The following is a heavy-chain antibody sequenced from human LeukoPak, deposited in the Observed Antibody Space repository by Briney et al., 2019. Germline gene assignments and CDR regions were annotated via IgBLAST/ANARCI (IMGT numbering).Heavy chain of an antibody. CDR1: GYTFTSYY. J-gene: IGHJ5*02. V-gene: IGHV1-46*01. CDR2: INPSGGST. CDR3: ARGDYDFWSGQSRPNWFDP. Sequence: ASVKVSCKASGYTFTSYYMHWVRQAPGQGLEWMGIINPSGGSTSYAQKFQGRVTMTRDTSTSTVYIELSSLRSEDTAVYYCARGDYDFWSGQSRPNWFDPWGQGTLVTVSS. D-gene: IGHD3-3*01.